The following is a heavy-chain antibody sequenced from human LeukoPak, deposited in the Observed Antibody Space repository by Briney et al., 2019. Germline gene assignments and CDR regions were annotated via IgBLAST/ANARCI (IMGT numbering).Heavy chain of an antibody. J-gene: IGHJ6*02. CDR1: GFTFTDYA. Sequence: GASLRLSCAASGFTFTDYAMTWVRQAPGEGLEWVSAIGGIRGGIKYADSVKGRFTISRDNAKNSVYLQMNSLRAEDTAIYYCARRGGLDVWGQGTTVTVSS. CDR2: IGGIRGGI. V-gene: IGHV3-23*01. CDR3: ARRGGLDV.